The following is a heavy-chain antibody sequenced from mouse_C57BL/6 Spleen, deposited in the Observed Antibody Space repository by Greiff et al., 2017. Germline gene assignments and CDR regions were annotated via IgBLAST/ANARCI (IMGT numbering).Heavy chain of an antibody. J-gene: IGHJ3*01. CDR3: ARDEAYGISYWFAY. V-gene: IGHV7-3*01. Sequence: EVMLVESGGGLVQPGGSLRLSCAASGFTFTDYYMSWVRQPPGRALEWLGFIRNKANGYTTEYSASVKGRFTISRENSQSILYLQMNALRAEDSATYYCARDEAYGISYWFAYWGQGTLVTVSA. CDR1: GFTFTDYY. D-gene: IGHD1-1*01. CDR2: IRNKANGYTT.